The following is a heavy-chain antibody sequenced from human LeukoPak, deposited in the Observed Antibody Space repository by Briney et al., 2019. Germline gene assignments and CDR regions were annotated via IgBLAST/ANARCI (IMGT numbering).Heavy chain of an antibody. D-gene: IGHD3-22*01. CDR1: GGSISSSSYY. CDR2: IYYSGST. V-gene: IGHV4-61*01. J-gene: IGHJ3*02. Sequence: SETLSLTCTVSGGSISSSSYYWSWIRQPPGKGLEWIGYIYYSGSTNYNPSLKSRVTISADTSKNQFSLKLSSVTAADTAVYYCAREYYYDSSGYFFVRGAFDIWGQGTMVTVSS. CDR3: AREYYYDSSGYFFVRGAFDI.